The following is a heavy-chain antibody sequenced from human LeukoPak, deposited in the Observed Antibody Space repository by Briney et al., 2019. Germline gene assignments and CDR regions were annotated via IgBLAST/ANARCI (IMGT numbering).Heavy chain of an antibody. CDR1: GSTFVAYA. J-gene: IGHJ4*02. D-gene: IGHD3-22*01. Sequence: GGPLRLSCERSGSTFVAYAMSGAARVPARGWEWGYSIYWKAGVSAYADSVKGRFPVPRDNAKKSLYLQMNRLRADDTAFYYCARDGHTYSSASTDYYEGYWGQGTLVTVSS. CDR3: ARDGHTYSSASTDYYEGY. CDR2: IYWKAGVS. V-gene: IGHV3-20*04.